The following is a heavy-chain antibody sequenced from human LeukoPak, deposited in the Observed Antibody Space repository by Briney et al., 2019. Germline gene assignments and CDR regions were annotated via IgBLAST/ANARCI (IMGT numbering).Heavy chain of an antibody. J-gene: IGHJ1*01. V-gene: IGHV4-39*01. CDR2: IYDVGST. CDR3: ARASPSTYYFDTRGYRSLFFQQ. Sequence: SETLSLTCTVSGDSITSSSNFWVWIRQPPGKELEWIGTIYDVGSTYYNPSLKSRVTISADTSKNQFSLKLSSVTAADTAVYFCARASPSTYYFDTRGYRSLFFQQWGQGTLVTVSS. CDR1: GDSITSSSNF. D-gene: IGHD3-22*01.